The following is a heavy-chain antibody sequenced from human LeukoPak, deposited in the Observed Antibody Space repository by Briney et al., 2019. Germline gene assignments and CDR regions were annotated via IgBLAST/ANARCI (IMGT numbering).Heavy chain of an antibody. CDR2: IIGSGGSK. CDR1: GFSFSSYA. V-gene: IGHV3-23*01. D-gene: IGHD3-22*01. CDR3: AKIGRDSSGYYADYGAFDI. J-gene: IGHJ3*02. Sequence: PGGSLTLSCGASGFSFSSYAMSWVRQAPGKGLECVSVIIGSGGSKYYPDSVKGQSTISRNNSKNTLYLQMNTLRAEDTAVYYCAKIGRDSSGYYADYGAFDIWGQETMVTVSS.